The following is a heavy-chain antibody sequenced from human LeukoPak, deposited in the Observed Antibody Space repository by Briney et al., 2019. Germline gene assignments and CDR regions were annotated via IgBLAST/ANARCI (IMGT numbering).Heavy chain of an antibody. CDR1: GGSISSSSYY. CDR3: ARVRCSGGSCPYHYYYYYMDV. V-gene: IGHV4-39*07. J-gene: IGHJ6*03. D-gene: IGHD2-15*01. CDR2: IHYSGST. Sequence: SETLSLTCTVSGGSISSSSYYWAWIRQPPGKGLEWIGSIHYSGSTYYNPSLQSRVTISIDTSKNQFSLKLRFVTAADTAVYYCARVRCSGGSCPYHYYYYYMDVWGKGTTVTVSS.